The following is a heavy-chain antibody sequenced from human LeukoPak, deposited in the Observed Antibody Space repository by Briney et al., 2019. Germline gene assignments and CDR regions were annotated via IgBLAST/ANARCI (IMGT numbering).Heavy chain of an antibody. CDR3: ARGTAVAGT. V-gene: IGHV4-59*01. Sequence: SETLSLTCTVSGGSISSYYWSWIRQPPGKGLEWIGYIYYSGSTSYNPSLKSRVTISVDTSKNQFSLKLSSVTAADTAVYYCARGTAVAGTWGQGTLVTVSS. CDR2: IYYSGST. J-gene: IGHJ5*02. CDR1: GGSISSYY. D-gene: IGHD6-19*01.